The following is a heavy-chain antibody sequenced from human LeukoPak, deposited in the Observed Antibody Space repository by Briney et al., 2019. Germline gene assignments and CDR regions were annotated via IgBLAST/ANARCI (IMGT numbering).Heavy chain of an antibody. CDR2: IYHSGST. CDR1: GGSISTYY. D-gene: IGHD6-6*01. J-gene: IGHJ1*01. CDR3: ARGGAARLHFQN. V-gene: IGHV4-59*01. Sequence: SETLSLTCTVSGGSISTYYWNWIRQPPGKGLEWIGYIYHSGSTNYNPSLQSRVTISVDTSKNQFSLDLNSVAAADTAVYYCARGGAARLHFQNWGQGTLVTVSS.